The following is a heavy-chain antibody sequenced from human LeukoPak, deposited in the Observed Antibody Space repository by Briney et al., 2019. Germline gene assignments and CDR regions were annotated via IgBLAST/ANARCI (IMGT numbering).Heavy chain of an antibody. D-gene: IGHD2-2*01. CDR3: ARGVVPAAFDY. J-gene: IGHJ4*02. CDR2: ISSSSDHI. V-gene: IGHV3-21*01. Sequence: GGSLRLSCAASGSTFSSYSMNWVRQAPGKGLEWVSSISSSSDHIAYADSVKGRFTISRDNAKNALYLQVNSLRAEDTAVYYCARGVVPAAFDYWGQGTLVAVSS. CDR1: GSTFSSYS.